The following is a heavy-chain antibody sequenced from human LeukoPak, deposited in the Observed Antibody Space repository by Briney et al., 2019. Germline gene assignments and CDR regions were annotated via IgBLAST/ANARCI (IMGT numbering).Heavy chain of an antibody. J-gene: IGHJ4*02. Sequence: GGSLRLSCAASGFSFSSYSVNWVRQAPGKGLEWVSSISSTSSYIYYADSVKGRFTISRDNAKNSLYLQMNSLRAEDTALYYCARAYYYDSGSYYGHFDYWGRGTLVTVSS. CDR2: ISSTSSYI. CDR1: GFSFSSYS. V-gene: IGHV3-21*04. D-gene: IGHD3-10*01. CDR3: ARAYYYDSGSYYGHFDY.